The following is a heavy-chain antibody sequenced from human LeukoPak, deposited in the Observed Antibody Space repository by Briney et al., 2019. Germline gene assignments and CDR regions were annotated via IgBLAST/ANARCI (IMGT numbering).Heavy chain of an antibody. J-gene: IGHJ6*02. Sequence: PSETLSLTCTVSGGSISSYYWSWIRQPPGKGLEWIGYIYYSGSTNYNPSLKSRVTISVDTSKNQFSLKLSSVTAADTAVYYCAGVNYDILTGYYSSYGMDVWGQGTTVTVSS. D-gene: IGHD3-9*01. CDR3: AGVNYDILTGYYSSYGMDV. CDR2: IYYSGST. V-gene: IGHV4-59*01. CDR1: GGSISSYY.